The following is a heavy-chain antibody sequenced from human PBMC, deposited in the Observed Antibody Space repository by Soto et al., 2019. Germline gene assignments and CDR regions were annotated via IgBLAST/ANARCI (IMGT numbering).Heavy chain of an antibody. J-gene: IGHJ4*02. D-gene: IGHD3-10*01. CDR3: TADLIGTYYSPYDY. CDR1: GFSLHNAW. V-gene: IGHV3-15*07. CDR2: IKSKTDGETT. Sequence: GGSLRLSCAASGFSLHNAWMNWVRQAPGKGLEWVGRIKSKTDGETTDYAAPVKGRFSVSRDDSKNTLYLQMNSLKTEDTAVYYCTADLIGTYYSPYDYWGQGILVTVSS.